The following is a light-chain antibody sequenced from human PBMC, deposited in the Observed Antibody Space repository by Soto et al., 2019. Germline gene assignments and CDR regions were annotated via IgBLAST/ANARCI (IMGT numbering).Light chain of an antibody. V-gene: IGLV2-23*02. CDR2: EVS. CDR1: SSDVGSYNL. CDR3: CSYAGSSTWVV. Sequence: QSALTQPASVSGSPGQSITISCTGTSSDVGSYNLVSWYQQHPGKAPKLMIYEVSKRPSGVSNRFSGSKSVNTASLTISGLQAEDEADYYCCSYAGSSTWVVFGGGTKLTVL. J-gene: IGLJ2*01.